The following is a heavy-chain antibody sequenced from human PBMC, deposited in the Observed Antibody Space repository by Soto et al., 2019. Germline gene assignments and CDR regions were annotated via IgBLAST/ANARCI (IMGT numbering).Heavy chain of an antibody. Sequence: QVQLQESGPGLVKPSETLSLTCTVSGGSISSYYWSWIRQPPGKGLEWIGYIYYSGSTNYNPSLKSRVTISEDTSKNQFSLKLSSVTAADTAVYYCARLNDGYSGGGNWFDPWGQGTLVTVSS. CDR2: IYYSGST. CDR1: GGSISSYY. V-gene: IGHV4-59*08. CDR3: ARLNDGYSGGGNWFDP. J-gene: IGHJ5*02. D-gene: IGHD5-12*01.